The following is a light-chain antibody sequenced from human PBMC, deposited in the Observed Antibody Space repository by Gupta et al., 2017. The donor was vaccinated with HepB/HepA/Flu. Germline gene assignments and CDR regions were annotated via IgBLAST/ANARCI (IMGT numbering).Light chain of an antibody. CDR2: DNY. CDR3: GSWDSSLSAEL. V-gene: IGLV1-51*01. J-gene: IGLJ3*02. CDR1: SSTIGNNY. Sequence: SSTIGNNYVSWYQQLPGTAPKLLIYDNYKRTSGIPARFSGSKSGTSATLDITGLQTGDEADYYCGSWDSSLSAELFGGGTKLTVL.